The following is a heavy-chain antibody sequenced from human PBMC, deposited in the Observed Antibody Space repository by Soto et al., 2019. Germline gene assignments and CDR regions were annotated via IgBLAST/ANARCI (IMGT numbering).Heavy chain of an antibody. Sequence: PSETLSLTCAVYGGSFSGYYWSWIRQPPGKGLEWIGEINHSGSTNYNPSLKSRVTISVDTSKNQFSLKLSSVTAADTAVYYCARGNIVLMLYAAFXFWGQGTLVTVSS. J-gene: IGHJ4*02. D-gene: IGHD2-8*01. CDR1: GGSFSGYY. CDR2: INHSGST. V-gene: IGHV4-34*01. CDR3: ARGNIVLMLYAAFXF.